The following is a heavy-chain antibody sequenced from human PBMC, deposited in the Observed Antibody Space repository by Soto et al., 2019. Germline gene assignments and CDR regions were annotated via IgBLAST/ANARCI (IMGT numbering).Heavy chain of an antibody. D-gene: IGHD2-15*01. CDR3: AREGYCSGGSCHKFDY. J-gene: IGHJ4*02. Sequence: QVQLVQSGAEVKKPGSSVKVSCKASGGTFSSYTISWVRQAPGQGLEWMGRIIPILGIANYAQKFQGRVTITADKSTSTAYMELRSPRSEDTAVYYCAREGYCSGGSCHKFDYWGQGTLVTVSS. V-gene: IGHV1-69*08. CDR2: IIPILGIA. CDR1: GGTFSSYT.